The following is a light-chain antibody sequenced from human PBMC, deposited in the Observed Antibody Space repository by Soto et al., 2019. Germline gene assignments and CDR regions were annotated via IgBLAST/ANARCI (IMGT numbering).Light chain of an antibody. CDR1: SSNIGNNY. V-gene: IGLV1-51*01. J-gene: IGLJ1*01. CDR2: DNN. Sequence: QSVLTQPPSVSAAPGQKVTISCSGSSSNIGNNYVSWYQQLPGTAPKLLIYDNNKRPSGIPDRFSGSKSGTSASLGITGLQTGDEADYYCGTWDSSLSAVVFGTGTNVTVL. CDR3: GTWDSSLSAVV.